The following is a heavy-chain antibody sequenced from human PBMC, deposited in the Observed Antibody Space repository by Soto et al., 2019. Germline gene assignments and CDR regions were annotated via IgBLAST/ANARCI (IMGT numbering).Heavy chain of an antibody. Sequence: QVQLQESGPGLVKPSETLSLTCTVSRGSISSYYWSWIRQPPGKGLEWIGYISYSGNTNYNASLKSRVTISVDTPTNQCSMRVTSVTAADTAVYYCARSRGLAEVPPHFDYWGQRALGTVSS. D-gene: IGHD3-16*01. CDR1: RGSISSYY. CDR3: ARSRGLAEVPPHFDY. J-gene: IGHJ4*02. CDR2: ISYSGNT. V-gene: IGHV4-59*01.